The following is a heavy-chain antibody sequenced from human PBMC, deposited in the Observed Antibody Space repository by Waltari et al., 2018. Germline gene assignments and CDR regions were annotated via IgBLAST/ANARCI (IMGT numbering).Heavy chain of an antibody. Sequence: QLQLQESGPGLVKPSETLSLTCTVSGGSISTNNYYWGWFRQPPGKGLEWIANIYYTGSASYNPSLKSRVTASVDTSKSQFSLKLSSVTAADTAVYYCARLPRYDFWTWGQGTLVTVSS. CDR3: ARLPRYDFWT. V-gene: IGHV4-39*01. D-gene: IGHD3-3*01. J-gene: IGHJ5*02. CDR1: GGSISTNNYY. CDR2: IYYTGSA.